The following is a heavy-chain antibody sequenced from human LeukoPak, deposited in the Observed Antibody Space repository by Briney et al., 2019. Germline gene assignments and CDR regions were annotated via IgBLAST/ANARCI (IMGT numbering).Heavy chain of an antibody. CDR3: AIMHPYYDGNGYWVQ. J-gene: IGHJ4*02. V-gene: IGHV3-23*01. Sequence: GGSLRLSCAASGFTFSSYAMSWVRQAPGKGLEWVSGINTSGGSTAYADSVKGRFTISRDNPRNTLYMQMNSLRAEGTALYYCAIMHPYYDGNGYWVQWGQGTLVTVSS. D-gene: IGHD3-22*01. CDR2: INTSGGST. CDR1: GFTFSSYA.